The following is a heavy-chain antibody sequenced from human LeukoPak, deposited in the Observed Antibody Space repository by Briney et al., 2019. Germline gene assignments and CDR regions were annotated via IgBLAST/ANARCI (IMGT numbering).Heavy chain of an antibody. CDR1: GFTFSSYA. CDR3: ARDSVRFWSGYSQQGYFDY. Sequence: GGSLRLSCAASGFTFSSYAMHWVRQAPGKGLEWVAVISCDGSNKYYADSVKGRFTISRDNSKNTLCLQMNSLRTEDTAVYYCARDSVRFWSGYSQQGYFDYWGQGTLVTVSS. J-gene: IGHJ4*02. V-gene: IGHV3-30-3*01. CDR2: ISCDGSNK. D-gene: IGHD3-3*01.